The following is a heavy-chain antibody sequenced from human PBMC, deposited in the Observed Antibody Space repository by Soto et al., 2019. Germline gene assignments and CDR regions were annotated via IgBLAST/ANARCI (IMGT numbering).Heavy chain of an antibody. J-gene: IGHJ4*02. CDR1: GFTFGDYA. D-gene: IGHD1-26*01. Sequence: GGSLILSCTASGFTFGDYAMSWFRQAPGKGLEWVGFIRSKAYGGTTEYAASVKGRFTISRDDSKSIAYLQMNSLKTEDTAVYYCTKRVGAADFDYWGQGTLVTVSS. CDR3: TKRVGAADFDY. CDR2: IRSKAYGGTT. V-gene: IGHV3-49*03.